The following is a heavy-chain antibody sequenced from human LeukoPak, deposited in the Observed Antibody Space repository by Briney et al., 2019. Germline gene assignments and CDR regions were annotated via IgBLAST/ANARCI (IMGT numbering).Heavy chain of an antibody. Sequence: ASVKVSCKASGYTFTGYYMHWVRQAPGQGLEWMGWISPNSGDTDIAQKFQGRVTMTRDTSIATSYMEVDSLTSDDTAVYYCASFPIRIKYGMDVWGQGTTVTVSS. V-gene: IGHV1-2*02. CDR3: ASFPIRIKYGMDV. J-gene: IGHJ6*02. CDR1: GYTFTGYY. CDR2: ISPNSGDT. D-gene: IGHD3-10*01.